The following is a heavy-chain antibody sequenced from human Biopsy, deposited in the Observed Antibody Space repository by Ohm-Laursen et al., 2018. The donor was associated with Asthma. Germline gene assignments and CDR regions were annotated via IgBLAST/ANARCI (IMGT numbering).Heavy chain of an antibody. D-gene: IGHD3-9*01. CDR3: ARTYYDFLTGQVKDVFGV. Sequence: ATVKVSCKASGYTFIHYAIHWVRQAPGQRLEWMGRINAGNGNTKYSQKFQGRVSITRDTSARTAYMDLSSLRSEDTAVYYCARTYYDFLTGQVKDVFGVWGQGTMVTVSS. J-gene: IGHJ3*01. V-gene: IGHV1-3*01. CDR2: INAGNGNT. CDR1: GYTFIHYA.